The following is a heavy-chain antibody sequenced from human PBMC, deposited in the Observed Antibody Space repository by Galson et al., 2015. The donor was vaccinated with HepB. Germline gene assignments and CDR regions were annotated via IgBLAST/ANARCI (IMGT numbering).Heavy chain of an antibody. V-gene: IGHV3-30*18. J-gene: IGHJ3*02. CDR2: ISYDGSNK. D-gene: IGHD4-17*01. CDR3: AKDNSHHDYGDYGAFDI. Sequence: SLRLSCAASGFTFSSYGMHWVRQAPGKGLEWVAVISYDGSNKYYADSVKGRFTISRDNSKNTLYLQMNSLRAEDTAVYYCAKDNSHHDYGDYGAFDIWGQGTMVTVSS. CDR1: GFTFSSYG.